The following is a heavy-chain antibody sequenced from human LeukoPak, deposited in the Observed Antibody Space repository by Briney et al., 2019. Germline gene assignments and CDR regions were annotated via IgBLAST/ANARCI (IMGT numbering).Heavy chain of an antibody. CDR2: ISSSSSYI. V-gene: IGHV3-21*01. CDR3: ARGYCSGGSCYLGAFDI. Sequence: GGSLRLSCAASGFTFSSYSMNWVRQAPGKGLEWVSSISSSSSYIYYADSVKGRFTISRDNAKNPLYLQMNSLRAEDTAVYYCARGYCSGGSCYLGAFDIWGQGTMVTVSS. D-gene: IGHD2-15*01. J-gene: IGHJ3*02. CDR1: GFTFSSYS.